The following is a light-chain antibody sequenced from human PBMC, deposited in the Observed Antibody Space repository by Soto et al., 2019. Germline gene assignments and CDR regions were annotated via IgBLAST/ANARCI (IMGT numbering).Light chain of an antibody. CDR2: DAS. CDR1: QSVSSN. V-gene: IGKV3-11*01. CDR3: QQRSNWLT. J-gene: IGKJ4*01. Sequence: EVVLTQSPGTLSLSPGEGATLSCWASQSVSSNLAWYQQKPGQAPRLLIYDASNRATGIPARFSGSGSGTDFTLTISSLEPEDFAVYYCQQRSNWLTFGGGTKVDIK.